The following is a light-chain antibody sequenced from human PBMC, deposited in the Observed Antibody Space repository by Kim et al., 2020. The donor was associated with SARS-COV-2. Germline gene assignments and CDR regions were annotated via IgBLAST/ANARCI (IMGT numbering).Light chain of an antibody. CDR3: SAWDSSLSAWV. Sequence: RQTATSTCTGNSNNVGNQGAAWLQQHQGNPPKLLSYRNNNRPSGISERLSASRSGNTASLTITGLQPEDEADYYCSAWDSSLSAWVFGGGTQLTVL. CDR2: RNN. V-gene: IGLV10-54*01. CDR1: SNNVGNQG. J-gene: IGLJ3*02.